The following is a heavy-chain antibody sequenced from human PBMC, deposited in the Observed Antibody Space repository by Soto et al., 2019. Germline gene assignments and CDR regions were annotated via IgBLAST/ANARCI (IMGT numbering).Heavy chain of an antibody. CDR2: IYHSGST. J-gene: IGHJ4*02. CDR3: VSSSWYSLDY. Sequence: SETVSLTCAVSGGSITSDDNWWSWVRQPPGKGLEWIGEIYHSGSTNYNPSLNSRVTISVDKSKNQFSLKLTSVTAADTAVYYCVSSSWYSLDYWGQGTRVTVSS. D-gene: IGHD6-13*01. V-gene: IGHV4-4*02. CDR1: GGSITSDDNW.